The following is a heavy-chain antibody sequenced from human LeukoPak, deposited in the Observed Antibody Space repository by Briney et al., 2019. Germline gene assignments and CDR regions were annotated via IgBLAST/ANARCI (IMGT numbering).Heavy chain of an antibody. V-gene: IGHV4-59*01. D-gene: IGHD3-22*01. Sequence: PSETLSLTCTVSGGSISSYSWSWIRQPPGKGLEWIGYIYYSGSTNYNPSLKSRVTISVDTSKNQFSLKLSSVTAADTAVYYCARAGYYDSSGSHRGRAFDIWGQGTMVTVSS. CDR3: ARAGYYDSSGSHRGRAFDI. CDR2: IYYSGST. CDR1: GGSISSYS. J-gene: IGHJ3*02.